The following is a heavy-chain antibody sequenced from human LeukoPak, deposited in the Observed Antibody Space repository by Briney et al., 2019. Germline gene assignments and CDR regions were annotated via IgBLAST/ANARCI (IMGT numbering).Heavy chain of an antibody. Sequence: SETLSLTCTVSGGSISSYYWSWIRQPPGKGLEWIGYIYYSGSTNYNPSLKSRVTISVDTSKNQFSLKLSSVTAADTAVHYCARDRICSSTSCYASYYYYGMDVWGKGTTVTVSS. D-gene: IGHD2-2*01. CDR3: ARDRICSSTSCYASYYYYGMDV. V-gene: IGHV4-59*01. J-gene: IGHJ6*04. CDR2: IYYSGST. CDR1: GGSISSYY.